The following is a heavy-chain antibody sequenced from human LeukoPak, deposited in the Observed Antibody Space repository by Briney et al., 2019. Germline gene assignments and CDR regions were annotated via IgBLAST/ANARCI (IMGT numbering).Heavy chain of an antibody. V-gene: IGHV1-69*06. CDR2: IIPIFGTA. CDR1: GGTFSSYA. D-gene: IGHD3-22*01. Sequence: ASVKVSCKASGGTFSSYAISWVRQAPGQGLEWMGGIIPIFGTANYAQKFQGRVTITADKSTSTAYMELSSLRSEDTAVYYCARGTYYYDSSGYWSLGGFDPWGQGTLVTVSS. J-gene: IGHJ5*02. CDR3: ARGTYYYDSSGYWSLGGFDP.